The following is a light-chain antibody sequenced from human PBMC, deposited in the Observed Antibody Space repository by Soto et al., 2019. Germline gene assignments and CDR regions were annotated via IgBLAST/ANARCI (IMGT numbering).Light chain of an antibody. V-gene: IGKV3-15*01. CDR1: QSVSSN. CDR3: QQYNNWPLHMYT. CDR2: GAS. Sequence: EIVMTQSPATLSVSPGERATLSCRASQSVSSNLAWYQQKPGQAPRLLIYGASTRATGIPARFSGSGSGTVFTLTISSLQSEYFAVYYFQQYNNWPLHMYTIVQCTKLEIK. J-gene: IGKJ2*01.